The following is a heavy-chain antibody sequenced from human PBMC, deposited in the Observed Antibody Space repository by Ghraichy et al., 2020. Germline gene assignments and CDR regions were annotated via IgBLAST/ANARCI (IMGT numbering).Heavy chain of an antibody. Sequence: GESLNISCKGSGYSFTSYWIAWVRQMPGKGLEWMGIIYPGDSDTKYSPSFQGQVTISADKSISTAYLQWTSLRASDTAIYYCARRGWTGVPTIDYWGQGTLVTVSS. CDR2: IYPGDSDT. V-gene: IGHV5-51*01. J-gene: IGHJ4*02. D-gene: IGHD3/OR15-3a*01. CDR1: GYSFTSYW. CDR3: ARRGWTGVPTIDY.